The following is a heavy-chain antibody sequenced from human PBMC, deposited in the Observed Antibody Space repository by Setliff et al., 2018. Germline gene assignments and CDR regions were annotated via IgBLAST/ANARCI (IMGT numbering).Heavy chain of an antibody. CDR1: GYTFAKYG. Sequence: ASVKVSCKAFGYTFAKYGTSWVRRAPGQGLEWMGWVSGYNGYTVYAQKLQGRVTLTTDTSTGTAYMEVRGLRSDDTAQYYCVRDRAAIVVGPPTAAFDIWGQGTMVTVSS. V-gene: IGHV1-18*01. CDR3: VRDRAAIVVGPPTAAFDI. D-gene: IGHD2-2*01. CDR2: VSGYNGYT. J-gene: IGHJ3*02.